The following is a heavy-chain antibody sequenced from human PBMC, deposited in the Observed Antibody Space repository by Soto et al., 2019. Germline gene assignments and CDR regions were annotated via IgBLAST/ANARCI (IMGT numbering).Heavy chain of an antibody. Sequence: SETLSLTCAVYGGSFSGYYWSWIRQPPGKGLEWIGEINHSGSTNYNPSLKSRVTISVDTSKNQFSLKLSSVTAADTAVYYCARAPLESDYYYYYYMDVWGKGTTVTVSS. CDR2: INHSGST. J-gene: IGHJ6*03. V-gene: IGHV4-34*01. CDR1: GGSFSGYY. CDR3: ARAPLESDYYYYYYMDV.